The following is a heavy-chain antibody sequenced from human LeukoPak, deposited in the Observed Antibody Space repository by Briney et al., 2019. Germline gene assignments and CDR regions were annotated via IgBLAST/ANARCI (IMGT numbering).Heavy chain of an antibody. D-gene: IGHD3-22*01. Sequence: SETLSLTCTVSGGSTSSYYWSWIRQPPGKGLEWIGYIYYSGSTNYNPSLKSRVTISVDTSKTQFSLRLSSVTAADTAVYYCARDKTLYYYDSTGVWYFDLWGRGTLVTVSS. CDR2: IYYSGST. J-gene: IGHJ2*01. V-gene: IGHV4-59*01. CDR1: GGSTSSYY. CDR3: ARDKTLYYYDSTGVWYFDL.